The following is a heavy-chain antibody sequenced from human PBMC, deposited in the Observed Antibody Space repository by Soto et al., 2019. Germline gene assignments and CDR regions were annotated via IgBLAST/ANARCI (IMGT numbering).Heavy chain of an antibody. CDR2: IYRGGST. Sequence: QVQLQESGPGLVKPSGTLSLTCAVSGASISSSDWWSWVRQPPGKGLEWIGEIYRGGSTTYNPSLESRVTISVDRSKNHLSLDLSSVTAADTAVYYCVRNGEYSLEYWGQGTLVTVS. CDR1: GASISSSDW. J-gene: IGHJ4*02. V-gene: IGHV4-4*02. D-gene: IGHD2-15*01. CDR3: VRNGEYSLEY.